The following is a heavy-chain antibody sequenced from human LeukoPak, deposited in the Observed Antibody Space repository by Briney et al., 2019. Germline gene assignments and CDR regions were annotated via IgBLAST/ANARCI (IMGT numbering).Heavy chain of an antibody. Sequence: GESLKISCKGSGYPFTTYWIGWVRQMPGKGLEWMGLIYPGNSDTRYSPSFHGQVTISAGTSISTAYLQWSSLKASDTAVYFCVCDRGNFDSFDFWGQGTLVTVSS. CDR3: VCDRGNFDSFDF. CDR2: IYPGNSDT. CDR1: GYPFTTYW. D-gene: IGHD1-7*01. V-gene: IGHV5-51*01. J-gene: IGHJ4*02.